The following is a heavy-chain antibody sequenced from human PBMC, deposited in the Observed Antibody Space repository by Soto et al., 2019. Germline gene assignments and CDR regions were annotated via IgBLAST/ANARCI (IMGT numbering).Heavy chain of an antibody. Sequence: GGSLRLSCAASGFTFSSYGMHWVRQAPGKGLEWVAVIWYDGSNKYYADSVKGRFTISRDNSKNTLYLQMNSLRAEDTAVYYCAREGIAAAATAYYYYMDVWGKGTTVTVSS. V-gene: IGHV3-33*01. CDR1: GFTFSSYG. CDR2: IWYDGSNK. D-gene: IGHD6-13*01. J-gene: IGHJ6*03. CDR3: AREGIAAAATAYYYYMDV.